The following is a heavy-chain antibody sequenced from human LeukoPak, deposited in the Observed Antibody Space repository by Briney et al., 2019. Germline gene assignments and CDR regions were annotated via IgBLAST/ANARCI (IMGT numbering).Heavy chain of an antibody. CDR1: GFTLSSYE. Sequence: GGSLRLACAASGFTLSSYEMNWVRQAPGKGLEWVSYVSSSGTTIYYADSVKGRFTVSRDNAKNSLYLQMNSLRAEDTAVYYCARQVASGFDPSGQGTLVTVSS. CDR3: ARQVASGFDP. V-gene: IGHV3-48*03. CDR2: VSSSGTTI. J-gene: IGHJ5*02.